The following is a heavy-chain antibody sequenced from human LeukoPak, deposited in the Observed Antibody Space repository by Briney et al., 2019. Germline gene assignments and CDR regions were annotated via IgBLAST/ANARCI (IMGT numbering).Heavy chain of an antibody. J-gene: IGHJ3*02. CDR3: ARHDIGIRAFDI. Sequence: PSESLSLTCAVYGGFLSGYYWSWIRQPPGKGLEWIGKISHGGSTNYNPSLNSRVTISVDTSKNQFSLKLQSVTAADTAVYFCARHDIGIRAFDIWGQGTMVTVSS. D-gene: IGHD3-9*01. V-gene: IGHV4-34*01. CDR2: ISHGGST. CDR1: GGFLSGYY.